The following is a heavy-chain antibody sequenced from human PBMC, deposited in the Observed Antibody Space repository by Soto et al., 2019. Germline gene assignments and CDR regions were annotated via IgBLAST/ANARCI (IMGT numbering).Heavy chain of an antibody. CDR1: GGSISSYY. CDR3: ARAPLNDYGDYVRWYYYMDV. Sequence: QVQLQESGPGLVKPSETLSLTCTVSGGSISSYYWSWIRQPPGKGLEWIGYIYYSGSTNYNPSLKSRVTISVDTTKNQFSLKLSSVTAADTAVYYCARAPLNDYGDYVRWYYYMDVWGKGTTVTVSS. D-gene: IGHD4-17*01. CDR2: IYYSGST. J-gene: IGHJ6*03. V-gene: IGHV4-59*01.